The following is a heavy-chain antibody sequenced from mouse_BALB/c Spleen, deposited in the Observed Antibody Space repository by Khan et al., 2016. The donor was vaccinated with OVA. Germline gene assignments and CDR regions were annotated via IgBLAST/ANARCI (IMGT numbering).Heavy chain of an antibody. V-gene: IGHV5-6*01. Sequence: EVELVESGGDLVKPGGSLRLSCAASGFTFSTYGMSWVRQFPDKRLEWVATINSDGYYTYSPDTVKGRLTISRNNAENTLYLQMSSLKSEDTAIYYCASHLTGSFAYWGQGTLVTVAA. CDR3: ASHLTGSFAY. CDR2: INSDGYYT. D-gene: IGHD4-1*01. J-gene: IGHJ3*01. CDR1: GFTFSTYG.